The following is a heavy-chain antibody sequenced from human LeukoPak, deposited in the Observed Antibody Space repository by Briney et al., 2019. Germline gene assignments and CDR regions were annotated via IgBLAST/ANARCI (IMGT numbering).Heavy chain of an antibody. Sequence: GGSLRLSCVASGFTFSSYSMNWVRQVPGKGLEWVSAISGSGGSTYYADSVKGRFTISRDNSKNTLYLQMNSLRAEDTAVYYCAKKISRWLDYYYYGMDVWGQGTTVTVSS. D-gene: IGHD6-19*01. J-gene: IGHJ6*02. CDR1: GFTFSSYS. CDR3: AKKISRWLDYYYYGMDV. V-gene: IGHV3-23*01. CDR2: ISGSGGST.